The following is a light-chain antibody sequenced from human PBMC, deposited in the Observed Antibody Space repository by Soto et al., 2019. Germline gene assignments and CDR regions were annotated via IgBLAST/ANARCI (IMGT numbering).Light chain of an antibody. CDR1: QSISSNY. V-gene: IGKV3-20*01. CDR3: QQYGSSPKT. Sequence: EIVLTQSPGTLSLSPGERATLSCRASQSISSNYLAWYQQKPGQAPRLLIHGASSRATGIPDRFSGSGSGTDFTLTISGLEPEDFAVYYCQQYGSSPKTFGQGTKVDIK. J-gene: IGKJ1*01. CDR2: GAS.